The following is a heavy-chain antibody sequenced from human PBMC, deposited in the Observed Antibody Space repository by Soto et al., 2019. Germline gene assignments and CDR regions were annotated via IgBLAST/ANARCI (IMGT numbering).Heavy chain of an antibody. V-gene: IGHV1-2*02. J-gene: IGHJ4*02. CDR3: AGAYYDFWSGFPPLGEMDDTVDY. CDR2: INPNSGGT. CDR1: GGTFSSYA. Sequence: ASVKVSCKASGGTFSSYAISWVRQAPGQGLEWMGWINPNSGGTNYAQKFQGRVTVTRDTSISTAYMELSRLRSDDTAVYYCAGAYYDFWSGFPPLGEMDDTVDYWGQGTLVTVSS. D-gene: IGHD3-3*01.